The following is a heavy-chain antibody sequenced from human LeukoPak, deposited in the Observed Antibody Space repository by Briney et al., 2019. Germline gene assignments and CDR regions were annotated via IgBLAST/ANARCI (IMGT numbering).Heavy chain of an antibody. CDR3: ARGLGYDSSFDN. Sequence: SETLSLTCTVSGGSISSGDYYWSWIRQPPGKGLEWIGYIYYSGSTYYNPSLKSRVTISVDTSKNQFSLKLSSVTAADTAVYYCARGLGYDSSFDNWGQGTLVTVSS. J-gene: IGHJ4*02. D-gene: IGHD3-22*01. V-gene: IGHV4-30-4*01. CDR2: IYYSGST. CDR1: GGSISSGDYY.